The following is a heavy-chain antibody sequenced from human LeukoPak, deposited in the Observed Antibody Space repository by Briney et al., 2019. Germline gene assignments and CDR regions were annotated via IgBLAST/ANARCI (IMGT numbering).Heavy chain of an antibody. CDR3: ARVYGSEIDY. D-gene: IGHD3-10*01. CDR2: ISFDGNDK. CDR1: GFTFSSYE. Sequence: QPGGSLRLSCVASGFTFSSYEMTWVRQAPGKGLGWVTLISFDGNDKKYADSVKGRFTVSRDNSRNTLFLQMNSLRPEDTAVYYCARVYGSEIDYWGQGTLVTVSS. V-gene: IGHV3-30*03. J-gene: IGHJ4*02.